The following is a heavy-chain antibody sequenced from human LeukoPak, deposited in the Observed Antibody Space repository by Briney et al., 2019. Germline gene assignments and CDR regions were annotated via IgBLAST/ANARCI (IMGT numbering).Heavy chain of an antibody. D-gene: IGHD5-18*01. CDR3: AKDSEYSYGSGAFDI. CDR2: ISWNSGSI. Sequence: GGSLRLSCAASGFTFDDYAMHWVQQAPGKGLEWVSGISWNSGSIGYADSVKGRFTISRDNAKNSLYLQMNSLRAEDTALYYCAKDSEYSYGSGAFDIWGQGTMVTVSS. CDR1: GFTFDDYA. J-gene: IGHJ3*02. V-gene: IGHV3-9*01.